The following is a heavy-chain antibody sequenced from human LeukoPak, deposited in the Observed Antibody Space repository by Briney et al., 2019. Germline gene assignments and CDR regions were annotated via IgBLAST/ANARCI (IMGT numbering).Heavy chain of an antibody. D-gene: IGHD6-19*01. V-gene: IGHV4-59*01. J-gene: IGHJ3*02. CDR2: IYYSGST. CDR3: ARAPQESWWRQWPAKTHNAFDI. CDR1: GGSISSYY. Sequence: SETLSLTCTVSGGSISSYYWSWIRQPPGKGLEWIGYIYYSGSTNYNPSLKSRLTISLDTSKNQFSLKLNSATAADTAVYYCARAPQESWWRQWPAKTHNAFDIWGQGTMVTVSS.